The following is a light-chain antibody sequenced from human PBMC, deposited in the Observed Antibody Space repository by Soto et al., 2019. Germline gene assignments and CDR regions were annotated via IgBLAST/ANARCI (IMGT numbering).Light chain of an antibody. CDR2: GVS. Sequence: PVERATLSCRASQSVSSSYLAWYQQKPGQAPRLLIYGVSSRATGIPDRFSGSGSGTDFTLTISRLEPEDFAVYYCQQYGNSPRTFGQGTKVDIK. J-gene: IGKJ1*01. V-gene: IGKV3-20*01. CDR3: QQYGNSPRT. CDR1: QSVSSSY.